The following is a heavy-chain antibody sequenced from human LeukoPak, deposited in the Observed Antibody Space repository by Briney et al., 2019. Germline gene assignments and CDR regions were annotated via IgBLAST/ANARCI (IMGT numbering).Heavy chain of an antibody. CDR3: ARVHGTSAYYFDY. CDR1: GFTFSDYY. Sequence: GGSLRHSCAASGFTFSDYYMSWIRQAPGKGLEWVSYISSSGSTIYYADSVKGRFTISRDNAKNSLYLQMNSLRAEDTAVYYCARVHGTSAYYFDYWGQGTLVTVSS. D-gene: IGHD1-1*01. J-gene: IGHJ4*02. CDR2: ISSSGSTI. V-gene: IGHV3-11*01.